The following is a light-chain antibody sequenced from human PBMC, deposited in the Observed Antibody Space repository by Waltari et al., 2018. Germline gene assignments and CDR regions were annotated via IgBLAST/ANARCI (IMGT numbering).Light chain of an antibody. CDR3: QQYYSTPYT. J-gene: IGKJ2*01. Sequence: DIVMTTSPDSLAVSPGGRAPHTCKSSQSVLYSSNNKNYLAWYQQKPGQPPKLLIYWASTRESGVPDRFSGSGSGTDFTLTISSLQAEDVAVYYCQQYYSTPYTFGQGTKLEIK. CDR1: QSVLYSSNNKNY. CDR2: WAS. V-gene: IGKV4-1*01.